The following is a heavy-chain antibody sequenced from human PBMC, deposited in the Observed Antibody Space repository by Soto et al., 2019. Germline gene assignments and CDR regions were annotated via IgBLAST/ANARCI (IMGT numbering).Heavy chain of an antibody. CDR2: IYHSGST. J-gene: IGHJ5*02. CDR1: GGSISSSSW. CDR3: ARLLKAVAGTRWFDH. Sequence: PSETLSLTCAVSGGSISSSSWWSWVRQPPGKGLEWIGEIYHSGSTNYNPSLKSRVTISVDKSKNQFSLKLSSVTAADTAVYYCARLLKAVAGTRWFDHWGQGTLVTVSS. V-gene: IGHV4-4*02. D-gene: IGHD6-19*01.